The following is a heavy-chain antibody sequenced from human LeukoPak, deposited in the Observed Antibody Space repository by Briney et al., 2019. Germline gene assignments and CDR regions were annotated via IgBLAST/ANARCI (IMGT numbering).Heavy chain of an antibody. Sequence: PGGSLRLSCAASGFTFSSYGMHWVRQAPGKGLEWVALISYDGSNKYYADSVKGRFTISRDNSKNTLYLQMNSLRPEDTAVYYCAKNGPSHATGLLYFDYWGQGTLVTVSS. D-gene: IGHD1-1*01. J-gene: IGHJ4*02. CDR2: ISYDGSNK. CDR1: GFTFSSYG. V-gene: IGHV3-30*18. CDR3: AKNGPSHATGLLYFDY.